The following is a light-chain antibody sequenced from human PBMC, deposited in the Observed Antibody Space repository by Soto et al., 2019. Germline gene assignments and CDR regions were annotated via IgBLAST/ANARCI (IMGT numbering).Light chain of an antibody. V-gene: IGKV1-39*01. Sequence: DIQMTQSPSSLSASVGDRLTITCRASQSISSYLNWYQQKPGKAPKLLIFAASSLQSGVPSRFSGSRSGPDFTLTISSLQPEDFATYYCQQSYSSPPTFGQGTKVDIK. CDR3: QQSYSSPPT. J-gene: IGKJ1*01. CDR2: AAS. CDR1: QSISSY.